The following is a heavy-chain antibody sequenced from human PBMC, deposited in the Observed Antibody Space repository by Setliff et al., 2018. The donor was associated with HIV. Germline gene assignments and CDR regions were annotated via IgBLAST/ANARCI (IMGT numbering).Heavy chain of an antibody. CDR1: GGSITRTPYY. CDR3: ARLSGGMVPNY. D-gene: IGHD3-10*01. J-gene: IGHJ4*02. V-gene: IGHV4-39*01. CDR2: IHHSGTA. Sequence: LSLTCTVSGGSITRTPYYWGWIRQPPGKGLEWIGSIHHSGTAYDNPSLKSRVTISVDPSKNQILLRLSSVTAADTAVYYCARLSGGMVPNYWGQGTLVTVTS.